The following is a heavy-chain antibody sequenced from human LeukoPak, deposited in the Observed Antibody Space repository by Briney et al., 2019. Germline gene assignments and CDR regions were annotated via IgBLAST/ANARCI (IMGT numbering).Heavy chain of an antibody. D-gene: IGHD4-23*01. CDR2: INHNGST. V-gene: IGHV4-34*01. Sequence: SETLSLTCAVYGGSFSGYYWSWIRQPPGKGLEWIGEINHNGSTNYNPSLKSRVTISVDTSKNQFSLKLSSVTAADTAVYYCARDAVGGLGNYWGQGTLVTVSS. CDR1: GGSFSGYY. CDR3: ARDAVGGLGNY. J-gene: IGHJ4*02.